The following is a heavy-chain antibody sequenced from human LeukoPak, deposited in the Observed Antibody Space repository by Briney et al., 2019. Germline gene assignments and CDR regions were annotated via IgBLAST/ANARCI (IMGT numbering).Heavy chain of an antibody. J-gene: IGHJ4*02. V-gene: IGHV1-24*01. CDR3: ATAPGITIFGVVTPHFDY. CDR2: FDPEDGET. Sequence: ASVKVSCKVSGYTLTELSMHWVRQAPGKGLEWMGGFDPEDGETIYAQKFQGRVTMTEDTSTDTAYTELSSLRSEDTAVYYCATAPGITIFGVVTPHFDYWGQGTLVTVSS. D-gene: IGHD3-3*01. CDR1: GYTLTELS.